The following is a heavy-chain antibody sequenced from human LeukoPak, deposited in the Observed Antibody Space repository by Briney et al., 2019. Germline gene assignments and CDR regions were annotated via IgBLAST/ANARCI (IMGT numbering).Heavy chain of an antibody. CDR2: IRYDGSNK. V-gene: IGHV3-30*02. CDR1: GFTFSSYG. Sequence: GGSLRLSCAASGFTFSSYGMHWVRQAPGKGLEWVAFIRYDGSNKYYADSVKGRFTISRDNSKNTLYLQMNSLRAEDTAVYYCAKDFGVPAASLWYDAFDIWGQGTMVTVSS. D-gene: IGHD2-2*01. J-gene: IGHJ3*02. CDR3: AKDFGVPAASLWYDAFDI.